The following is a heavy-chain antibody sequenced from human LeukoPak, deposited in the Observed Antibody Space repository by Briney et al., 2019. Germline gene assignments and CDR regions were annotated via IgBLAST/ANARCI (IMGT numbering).Heavy chain of an antibody. CDR1: GFTLTNAW. D-gene: IGHD3-10*01. CDR3: AKDFSNYYGSGSCPNNPDAFDI. J-gene: IGHJ3*02. Sequence: GGSLRLSCAASGFTLTNAWMNWVRQAPGKGLEWVAFIRYDGSNKYYADSVKGRFTISRDNSKNTLYLQMNSLRAEDTAVYYCAKDFSNYYGSGSCPNNPDAFDIWGQGTMVTVSS. V-gene: IGHV3-30*02. CDR2: IRYDGSNK.